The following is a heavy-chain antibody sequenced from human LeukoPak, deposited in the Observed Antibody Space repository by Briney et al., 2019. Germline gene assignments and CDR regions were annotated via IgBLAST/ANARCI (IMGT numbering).Heavy chain of an antibody. V-gene: IGHV3-7*01. CDR3: ARAGYVGYFDDNIDY. CDR2: INQDGGEK. J-gene: IGHJ4*02. Sequence: GGSLRLSCAASRFTFSSYSMNWVRQAPGKGLEWVANINQDGGEKYYVDSVKGRFTISRDNAENSVYLQMNSLRAEDTAVYYCARAGYVGYFDDNIDYWGQGTLVTVSS. D-gene: IGHD3-9*01. CDR1: RFTFSSYS.